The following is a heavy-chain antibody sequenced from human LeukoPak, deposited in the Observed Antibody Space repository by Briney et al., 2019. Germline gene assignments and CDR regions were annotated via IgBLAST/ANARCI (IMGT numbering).Heavy chain of an antibody. J-gene: IGHJ4*02. D-gene: IGHD5-24*01. CDR2: IWYDGSNK. CDR3: ARDFSGDGYNYYFDY. V-gene: IGHV3-33*01. Sequence: PGRSLRLSCAASGFTFSSYGMHWVRQAPGKGLEWVAVIWYDGSNKYYADSVKGRFTISRDNSKNTLYLQMNSLRAEDTAVYYCARDFSGDGYNYYFDYWGQGTLVTVSS. CDR1: GFTFSSYG.